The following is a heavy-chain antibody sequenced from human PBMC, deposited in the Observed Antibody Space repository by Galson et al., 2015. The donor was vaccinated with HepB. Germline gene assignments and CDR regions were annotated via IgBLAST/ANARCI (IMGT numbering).Heavy chain of an antibody. CDR3: ARVWIGLGSGSYGIDY. V-gene: IGHV1-69*13. Sequence: SVKVSCKASGGTFSRYAISWVRQAPGQGLEWMGGIIPIFGTANYAQKFQGRVTITADESTSTAYMELSSLRSEDTAVYYCARVWIGLGSGSYGIDYWGQGTLVTVSS. CDR1: GGTFSRYA. J-gene: IGHJ4*02. CDR2: IIPIFGTA. D-gene: IGHD3-10*01.